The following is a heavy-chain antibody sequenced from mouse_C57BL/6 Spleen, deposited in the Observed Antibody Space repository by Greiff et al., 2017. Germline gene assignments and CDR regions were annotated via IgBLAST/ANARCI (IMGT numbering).Heavy chain of an antibody. CDR2: ISDGGSYT. J-gene: IGHJ4*01. D-gene: IGHD2-2*01. CDR1: GFTFSSYA. V-gene: IGHV5-4*01. CDR3: AREWLRDGYAMDY. Sequence: EVQLVESGGGLVKPGGSLKLSCAASGFTFSSYAMSWVRQTPEKRLEWVATISDGGSYTYYPDNVKGRFTISRDNAKNNLYLQMSHLKSEDTAMYYCAREWLRDGYAMDYWGQGTSVTVSS.